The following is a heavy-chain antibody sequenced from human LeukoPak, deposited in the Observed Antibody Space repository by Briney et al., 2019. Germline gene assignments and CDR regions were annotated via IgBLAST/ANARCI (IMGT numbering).Heavy chain of an antibody. CDR1: GFTVSSNY. D-gene: IGHD3-10*01. J-gene: IGHJ4*02. CDR3: ARAQYYYGSGKLGYFDY. Sequence: GGSLRLSCAASGFTVSSNYMSWVRQAPGKGLGWVSVIYSGGSTYYADSVKGRFTISRDNPKNTQYLQMNSLRAEDTAVYYCARAQYYYGSGKLGYFDYWGQGTLVTVSS. V-gene: IGHV3-66*01. CDR2: IYSGGST.